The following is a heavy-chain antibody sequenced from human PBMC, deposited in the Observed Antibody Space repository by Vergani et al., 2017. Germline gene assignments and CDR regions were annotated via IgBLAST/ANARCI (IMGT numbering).Heavy chain of an antibody. CDR1: GGSFNTYY. CDR3: ARVGSTTTVVTPGGNYYYYGMDV. D-gene: IGHD4-23*01. V-gene: IGHV4-59*13. Sequence: QVQLEESGPGLVKPSETLSLTCTVSGGSFNTYYWSWIRQSPGKGLEWIGYIYSTGSTNYNPSLNSRVTISVDTSKNHFSLKLSCVTAADTAVYYCARVGSTTTVVTPGGNYYYYGMDVWGQGTTVTVSS. CDR2: IYSTGST. J-gene: IGHJ6*02.